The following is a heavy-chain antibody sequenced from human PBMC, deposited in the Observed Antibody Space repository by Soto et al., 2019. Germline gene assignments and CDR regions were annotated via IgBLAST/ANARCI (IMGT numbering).Heavy chain of an antibody. CDR3: ARASEGWTISLDY. CDR2: IYYSGST. J-gene: IGHJ4*02. Sequence: QVQLQESGPGLVKPSQTLSLTCTVSGGSISSGDYYWSWIRQPPGKGLEWIGYIYYSGSTYYNPSLKSRVTISVDTSKNQFPLKLSSVTAADTAVYYCARASEGWTISLDYWGQGTLVTVSS. D-gene: IGHD6-19*01. V-gene: IGHV4-30-4*01. CDR1: GGSISSGDYY.